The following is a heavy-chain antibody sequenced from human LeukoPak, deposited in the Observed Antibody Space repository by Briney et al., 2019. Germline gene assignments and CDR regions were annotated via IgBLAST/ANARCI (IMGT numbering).Heavy chain of an antibody. D-gene: IGHD3-22*01. CDR1: GFTVSSNY. J-gene: IGHJ3*02. CDR3: ARAYYYDSRGAFDI. CDR2: IYSGGSI. V-gene: IGHV3-66*02. Sequence: GGSLRLSCAASGFTVSSNYMSWARQAPGKGLEWVSSIYSGGSIYYADSVKGRFTISRDISKNMLYLQMNSLRAEDTAVYYCARAYYYDSRGAFDIWGQGTMVTVSS.